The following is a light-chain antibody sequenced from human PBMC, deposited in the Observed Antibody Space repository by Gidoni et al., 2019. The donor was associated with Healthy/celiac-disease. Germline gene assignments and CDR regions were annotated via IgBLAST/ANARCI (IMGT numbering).Light chain of an antibody. Sequence: DIVMTQSPDCLAVSLGETATINCTSSQSVLYSSNDKNYLAWYQQKPGQPPTQLIYWSSTRQSGVPPRFSDCGSVSDFPLSIHRLPSEDRAVCFCQPYSCNPPTFXXXTRLEIK. CDR2: WSS. V-gene: IGKV4-1*01. J-gene: IGKJ5*01. CDR3: QPYSCNPPT. CDR1: QSVLYSSNDKNY.